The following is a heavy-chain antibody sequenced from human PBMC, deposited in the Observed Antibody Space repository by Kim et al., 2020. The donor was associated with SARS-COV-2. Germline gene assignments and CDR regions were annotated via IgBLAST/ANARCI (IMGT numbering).Heavy chain of an antibody. CDR1: GFTFSSSA. CDR2: ISFSGDST. V-gene: IGHV3-23*01. CDR3: ARRGTTRAFDI. D-gene: IGHD1-1*01. J-gene: IGHJ3*02. Sequence: GGSLRLSCAASGFTFSSSAMSWVRQIPGRGLEWVSTISFSGDSTYYADSVKGRFTISRDNSKNTLDLQMNSLRAEDTAVYYCARRGTTRAFDIWGQGTMV.